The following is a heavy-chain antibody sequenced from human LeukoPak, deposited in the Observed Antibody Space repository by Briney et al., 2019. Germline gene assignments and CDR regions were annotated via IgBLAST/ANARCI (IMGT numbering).Heavy chain of an antibody. D-gene: IGHD5-18*01. Sequence: SETLSLTCTVSGGSISSYYWSWIRQPPGKGLEWIGYIYYSGSTNYNPSLKSRVTISVDTSKNQFSLKLSSVTAADTAVYYCARGRRYSFSAFDIWGQGTMVTVSS. J-gene: IGHJ3*02. CDR3: ARGRRYSFSAFDI. CDR1: GGSISSYY. CDR2: IYYSGST. V-gene: IGHV4-59*12.